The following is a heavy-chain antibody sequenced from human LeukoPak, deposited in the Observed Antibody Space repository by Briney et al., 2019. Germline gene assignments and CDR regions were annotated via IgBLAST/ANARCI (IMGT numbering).Heavy chain of an antibody. V-gene: IGHV3-11*05. CDR3: ARDSTKDY. J-gene: IGHJ4*02. Sequence: GVSLRLSCAASGFTFSDYYMSWIPQAPGKGREWISYLCISGGYTYYADSVKGRFTISRDNGKNSLYLQMYSLRAEDTAVYYCARDSTKDYWGQGTLVTVSS. D-gene: IGHD1-26*01. CDR2: LCISGGYT. CDR1: GFTFSDYY.